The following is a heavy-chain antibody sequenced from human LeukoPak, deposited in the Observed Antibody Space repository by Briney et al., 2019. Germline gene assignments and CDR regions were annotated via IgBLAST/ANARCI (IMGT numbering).Heavy chain of an antibody. CDR2: ISGSGGST. CDR1: GFTFGNYG. CDR3: ARGQDSSGYYRDAFDI. Sequence: GGSLRLSCAASGFTFGNYGMSWVRQAPGKGLEWVSAISGSGGSTYYADSVKGRFTISSDNSKNTLYLQMNSLRAEDTAVYYCARGQDSSGYYRDAFDIWGQGTMVTVSS. J-gene: IGHJ3*02. V-gene: IGHV3-23*01. D-gene: IGHD3-22*01.